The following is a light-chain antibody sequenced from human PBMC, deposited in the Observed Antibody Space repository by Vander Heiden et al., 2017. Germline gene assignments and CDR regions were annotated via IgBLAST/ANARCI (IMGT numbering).Light chain of an antibody. CDR2: WAS. V-gene: IGKV4-1*01. CDR1: QSVLYSSNEKNY. Sequence: DIVMTQSPASLAVSLGERATINCKSSQSVLYSSNEKNYLAWYQQKPGQPPKVIIYWASTRESGVPDRFSGSGSGTEFTLTISSPQAEDAAVYYCQQYYDTPTFGPGTKVDIK. CDR3: QQYYDTPT. J-gene: IGKJ3*01.